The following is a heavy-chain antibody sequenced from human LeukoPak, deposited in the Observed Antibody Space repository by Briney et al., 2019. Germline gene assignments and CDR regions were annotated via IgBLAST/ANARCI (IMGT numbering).Heavy chain of an antibody. CDR3: TREAEGLDV. J-gene: IGHJ6*04. V-gene: IGHV3-49*04. Sequence: GSLRLSCAASGFTVSAKYMSWVRQAPGKGLEWVGFIRSKAYGGTTEYAASVKGRFTISRDDSKSIAYLQMNSLKTEDTAVYYCTREAEGLDVWGKGTTVTVSS. CDR1: GFTVSAKY. CDR2: IRSKAYGGTT. D-gene: IGHD1-14*01.